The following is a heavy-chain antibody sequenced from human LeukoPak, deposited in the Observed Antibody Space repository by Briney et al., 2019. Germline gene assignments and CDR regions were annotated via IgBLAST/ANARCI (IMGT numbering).Heavy chain of an antibody. CDR1: GYTFTSSD. V-gene: IGHV1-8*01. D-gene: IGHD6-13*01. Sequence: ASVKVSCKASGYTFTSSDINWVRQTTGQGLEWMGWMNPNSGNTGYAQKFQGRVTMTRNTSISTAYMELSSLRSEDTAVYYCARGSEIAAAGFGYWGQGTLVTVSS. CDR2: MNPNSGNT. CDR3: ARGSEIAAAGFGY. J-gene: IGHJ4*02.